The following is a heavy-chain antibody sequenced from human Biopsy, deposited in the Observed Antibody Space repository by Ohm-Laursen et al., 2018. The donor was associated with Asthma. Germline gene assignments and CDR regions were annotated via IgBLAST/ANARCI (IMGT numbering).Heavy chain of an antibody. CDR2: IYYSGRM. J-gene: IGHJ2*01. CDR1: GDAMSTSGSY. D-gene: IGHD6-6*01. V-gene: IGHV4-39*02. Sequence: SDTLSLTCIVSGDAMSTSGSYWGWIRQSPGKGLEWIGSIYYSGRMYYNPSLESRVTIPADTSKNHFSLKVTSVTAADTAVYYCARAVSSSSYWYFDLWGRGDLVTVSS. CDR3: ARAVSSSSYWYFDL.